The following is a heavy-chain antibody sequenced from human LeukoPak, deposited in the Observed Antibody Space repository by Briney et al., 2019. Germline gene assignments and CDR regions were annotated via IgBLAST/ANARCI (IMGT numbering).Heavy chain of an antibody. J-gene: IGHJ4*02. CDR2: INHSGST. D-gene: IGHD6-6*01. V-gene: IGHV4-34*01. CDR3: ARYGQQLVPDY. Sequence: SETLSLTCAVYGGSFSGYYWSWIRQPPGKGLEWIGEINHSGSTNYNPTLKSRVTIPVDTSKNQFSLKLSSVTAADTAVYYCARYGQQLVPDYWGQGTLVTVSS. CDR1: GGSFSGYY.